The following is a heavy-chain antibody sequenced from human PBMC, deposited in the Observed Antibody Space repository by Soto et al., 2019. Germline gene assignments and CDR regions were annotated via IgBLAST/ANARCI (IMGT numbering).Heavy chain of an antibody. CDR1: GGSISSGGYY. D-gene: IGHD5-18*01. V-gene: IGHV4-31*03. CDR3: ARLAVDTAMDNYYYGMDV. CDR2: IYYSGST. Sequence: QVQLQESGPGLVKPSQTLSLTCTVSGGSISSGGYYWSWIRQHPGKGLEWIGYIYYSGSTYYNPSLKGRFTLSVDTSKNQFSLKLSSVTAADTAVYYCARLAVDTAMDNYYYGMDVWGQGTTVTVSS. J-gene: IGHJ6*02.